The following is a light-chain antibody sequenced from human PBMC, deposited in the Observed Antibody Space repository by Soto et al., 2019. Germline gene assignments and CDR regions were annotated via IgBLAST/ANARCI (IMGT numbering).Light chain of an antibody. CDR2: GAS. CDR3: QQYNNWSFT. Sequence: EIVMTQSPATLSVSPGERATLSCRASQSVSSNLAWYQQKPGQAPRLLIYGASTRATGIPARFSGSGSGTEFTHTISSLQSEDFAVYYWQQYNNWSFTFGPGTKLDIK. V-gene: IGKV3-15*01. CDR1: QSVSSN. J-gene: IGKJ3*01.